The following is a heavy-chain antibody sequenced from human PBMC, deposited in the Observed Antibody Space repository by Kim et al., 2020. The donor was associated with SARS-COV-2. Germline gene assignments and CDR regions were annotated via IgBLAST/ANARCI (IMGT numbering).Heavy chain of an antibody. Sequence: SETLSLTCTVSGGSISSGGYYWSWIRQHPWKGLEWIGYIYYSGSTYYNPSLKSRVTISVDTSKNQFSLKLSSVTAADTAVYYCARVSRFLEWWYWGQGTLVTVSS. CDR1: GGSISSGGYY. D-gene: IGHD3-3*01. V-gene: IGHV4-31*03. CDR2: IYYSGST. CDR3: ARVSRFLEWWY. J-gene: IGHJ4*02.